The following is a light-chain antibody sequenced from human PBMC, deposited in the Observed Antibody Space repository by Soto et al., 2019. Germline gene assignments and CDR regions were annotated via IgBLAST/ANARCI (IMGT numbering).Light chain of an antibody. Sequence: QSALTQPASVSGSPGQSITISCTGTSSDVGTYNYVSWYQQHPGKAPKLMIYEVSNRPSGVSNRFSGSKSDNTASLTISGLQAEDEADYYCRSYTSTSTVIFGGGTKVTVL. V-gene: IGLV2-14*01. CDR2: EVS. CDR3: RSYTSTSTVI. J-gene: IGLJ2*01. CDR1: SSDVGTYNY.